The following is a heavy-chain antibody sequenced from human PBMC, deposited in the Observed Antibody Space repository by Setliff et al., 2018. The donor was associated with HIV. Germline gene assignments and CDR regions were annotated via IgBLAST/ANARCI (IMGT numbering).Heavy chain of an antibody. CDR1: GYTFTSYG. J-gene: IGHJ4*02. Sequence: GASVKVSCKASGYTFTSYGISWVRQAPGQGLEWMGWISAYNGNTNYAQKLQGRVTMTTDTSTSTAYMELRSLRSDDTAVYYCARGSDILTGYPYFDYWGQGTLGTSPQ. D-gene: IGHD3-9*01. V-gene: IGHV1-18*01. CDR2: ISAYNGNT. CDR3: ARGSDILTGYPYFDY.